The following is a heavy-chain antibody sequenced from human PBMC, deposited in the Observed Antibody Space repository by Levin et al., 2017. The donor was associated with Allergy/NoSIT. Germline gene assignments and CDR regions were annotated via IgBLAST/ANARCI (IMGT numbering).Heavy chain of an antibody. CDR2: IRSKAYGGTT. J-gene: IGHJ4*02. CDR1: GLTFGDYA. CDR3: TRLPPNDYAWGSYRPFDY. V-gene: IGHV3-49*03. Sequence: GGSLRLSCTASGLTFGDYAMSWFRQAPGKGLEWVGFIRSKAYGGTTEYAASVKGRFTISRDDSKSIAYLQMNSLKTEETAVYYCTRLPPNDYAWGSYRPFDYWGQGTLVTVSS. D-gene: IGHD3-16*02.